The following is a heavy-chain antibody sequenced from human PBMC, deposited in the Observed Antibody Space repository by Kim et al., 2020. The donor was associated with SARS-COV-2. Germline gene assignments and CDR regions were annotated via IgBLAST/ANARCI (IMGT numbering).Heavy chain of an antibody. CDR2: ISSSGSTI. D-gene: IGHD5-18*01. V-gene: IGHV3-48*03. CDR3: ARVRRYSYGRAPNFDY. Sequence: GGSLRLSCAASGFTFSSYEMNWVRQAPGKGLEWVSYISSSGSTIYYADSVKGRFTISRDNAKNSLYLQMNSLRAEDTAVYYCARVRRYSYGRAPNFDYWGQGTLVTVSS. J-gene: IGHJ4*02. CDR1: GFTFSSYE.